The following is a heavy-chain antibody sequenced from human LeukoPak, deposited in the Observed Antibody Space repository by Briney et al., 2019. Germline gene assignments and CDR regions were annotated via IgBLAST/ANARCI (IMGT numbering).Heavy chain of an antibody. Sequence: SETLSLTCTVSGGSISSYYWSWIRQPPGKGLEWIGYIYYSGSTNYNPSLKSRVTISVDTSKNQFSLKLSSVTVADTAVYYCARTSHPADNWFGPWGQGTLVTVSS. V-gene: IGHV4-59*01. CDR3: ARTSHPADNWFGP. CDR1: GGSISSYY. D-gene: IGHD6-25*01. J-gene: IGHJ5*02. CDR2: IYYSGST.